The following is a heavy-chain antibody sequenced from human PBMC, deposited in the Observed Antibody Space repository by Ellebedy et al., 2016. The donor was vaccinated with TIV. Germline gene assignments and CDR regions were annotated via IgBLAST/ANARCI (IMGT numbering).Heavy chain of an antibody. D-gene: IGHD2-15*01. V-gene: IGHV1-3*01. J-gene: IGHJ5*02. Sequence: ASVKVSCKASGYTFTSYAMHWVRQAPGQRLEWMGWINAGNGNTKYSQKFQGRVTITRDPSASTAYMELSSLRSEDTAVYYCARAFLLVVAATDNWFDPWGQGTLVTVSS. CDR2: INAGNGNT. CDR1: GYTFTSYA. CDR3: ARAFLLVVAATDNWFDP.